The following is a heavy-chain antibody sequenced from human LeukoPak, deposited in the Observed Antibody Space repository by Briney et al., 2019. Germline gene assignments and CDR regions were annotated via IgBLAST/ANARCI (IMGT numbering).Heavy chain of an antibody. CDR1: GGSISSSY. Sequence: SETLSLTRTVSGGSISSSYWSWIRQPPGKGLDGMGNIYYSGSTNYNPSLKSRVTISVDTSKNQFSLKLSSVTAADTAVYYCARHGSSCGGDCYSDWFDPWGQGTLVTVSS. CDR2: IYYSGST. J-gene: IGHJ5*02. CDR3: ARHGSSCGGDCYSDWFDP. D-gene: IGHD2-21*02. V-gene: IGHV4-59*08.